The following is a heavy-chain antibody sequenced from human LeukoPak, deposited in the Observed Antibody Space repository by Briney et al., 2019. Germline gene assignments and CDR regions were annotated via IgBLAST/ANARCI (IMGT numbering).Heavy chain of an antibody. J-gene: IGHJ3*02. CDR2: INRNGAIT. CDR3: AKGSTVTRSGAFDI. D-gene: IGHD4-17*01. V-gene: IGHV3-23*01. Sequence: GGSLRLSCVASGFTFITYAMSWVRQAPGRGLEWVSVINRNGAITYYADSVKGRFTIYRDNSKKTLYLQMNSLGAEDTALYYCAKGSTVTRSGAFDIWGQGTMVAVSS. CDR1: GFTFITYA.